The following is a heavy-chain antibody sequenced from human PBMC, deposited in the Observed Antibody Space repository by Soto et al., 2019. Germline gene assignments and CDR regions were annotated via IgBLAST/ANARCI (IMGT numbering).Heavy chain of an antibody. V-gene: IGHV1-69*13. CDR3: AKDTAYAMDV. Sequence: SVKVSCKASGGTFSNHAISWVRQAPGQGLEWVGGIIPMFPTADYAQRFQGRVTITADDSTTTVYMELSGLRSEDTAMYYCAKDTAYAMDVWGQGTTVTVSS. D-gene: IGHD2-15*01. CDR1: GGTFSNHA. J-gene: IGHJ6*02. CDR2: IIPMFPTA.